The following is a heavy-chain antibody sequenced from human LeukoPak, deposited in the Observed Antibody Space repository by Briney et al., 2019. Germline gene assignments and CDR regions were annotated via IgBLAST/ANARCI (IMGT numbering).Heavy chain of an antibody. D-gene: IGHD6-13*01. CDR2: IYSGGST. Sequence: GGSLRLSCAASGFTVSSNYMSWVRQAPGKGLEWVSVIYSGGSTYYADSVKGRFTISRDNSKNTLYLQMNSLRAEDTAVYYCARDPVSSSWYPDYYYYYGMDVWGQGTTVTVSS. J-gene: IGHJ6*02. CDR3: ARDPVSSSWYPDYYYYYGMDV. CDR1: GFTVSSNY. V-gene: IGHV3-66*01.